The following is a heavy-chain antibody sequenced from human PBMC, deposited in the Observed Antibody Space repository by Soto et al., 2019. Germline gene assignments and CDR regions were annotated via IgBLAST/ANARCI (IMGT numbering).Heavy chain of an antibody. CDR1: GGPINSPDYY. J-gene: IGHJ5*02. Sequence: SLTLSLTCNVSGGPINSPDYYWSWIRQSPGKGLEWIGYLYFNGSINYNPSLKSRVTISVDTSKNQFSLKLSSVTAADTAVYYCARVIFRRYYGSGHPDKNWFDPWGQGTLVTVSS. CDR2: LYFNGSI. V-gene: IGHV4-30-4*01. CDR3: ARVIFRRYYGSGHPDKNWFDP. D-gene: IGHD3-10*01.